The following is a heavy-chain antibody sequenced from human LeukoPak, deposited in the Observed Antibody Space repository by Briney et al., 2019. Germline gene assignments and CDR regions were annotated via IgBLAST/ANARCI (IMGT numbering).Heavy chain of an antibody. D-gene: IGHD3-3*01. J-gene: IGHJ4*02. CDR1: GLSFSTYG. Sequence: GGSLRLSCVASGLSFSTYGMHWVRQFPGKGLEWVAVISYDGSNKYYADSVKGRFTISRDNSKNTLYLQMNSLRAEDTAVYYCARVDSPQYYDFWSGYYWGADYWGQGTLVTVSS. CDR2: ISYDGSNK. CDR3: ARVDSPQYYDFWSGYYWGADY. V-gene: IGHV3-30*03.